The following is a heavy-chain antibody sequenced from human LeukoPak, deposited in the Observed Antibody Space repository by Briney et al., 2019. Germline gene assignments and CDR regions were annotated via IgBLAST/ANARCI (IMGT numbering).Heavy chain of an antibody. CDR2: INPSGGST. D-gene: IGHD4-17*01. Sequence: ASVKVSCKASGYSFTSYAINWVRQAPGQGLEWMGIINPSGGSTTYAQKFQGRVTMTWDTSTSTVYMELSSLRSDDTAVYYCARELPTVTAFDSWGQGTLVTVSS. CDR3: ARELPTVTAFDS. CDR1: GYSFTSYA. J-gene: IGHJ4*02. V-gene: IGHV1-46*01.